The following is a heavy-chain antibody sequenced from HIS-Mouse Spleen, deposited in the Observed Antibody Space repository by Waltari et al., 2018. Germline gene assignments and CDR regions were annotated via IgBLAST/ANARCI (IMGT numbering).Heavy chain of an antibody. J-gene: IGHJ4*02. Sequence: QVQLVQSGAEVKKPGASVKVSCKASGYTFTSYDINWVRQATGQGLEWMGWVNPKSGKTGYARKFQGRVTMTRNTSISTAYMELSSLRSEDTAVYYCARGHDYSNYFDYWGQGTLVTVSS. CDR1: GYTFTSYD. D-gene: IGHD4-4*01. V-gene: IGHV1-8*01. CDR3: ARGHDYSNYFDY. CDR2: VNPKSGKT.